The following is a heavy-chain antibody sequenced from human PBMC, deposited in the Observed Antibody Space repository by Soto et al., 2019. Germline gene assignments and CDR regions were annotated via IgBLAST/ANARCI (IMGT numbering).Heavy chain of an antibody. Sequence: ASVKVSCKASGGTFSSYAISWVRQAPGQGLEWMGGIIPIFGTANYAQKFQGRVTITADESTSTAYMELSSLRSEDTAVYYCARAREQRGRAFDIWGQGTMVTVSS. CDR1: GGTFSSYA. J-gene: IGHJ3*02. V-gene: IGHV1-69*13. CDR2: IIPIFGTA. CDR3: ARAREQRGRAFDI. D-gene: IGHD3-10*01.